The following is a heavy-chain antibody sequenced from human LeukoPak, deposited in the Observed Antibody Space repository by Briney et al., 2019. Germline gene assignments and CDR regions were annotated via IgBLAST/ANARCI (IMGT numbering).Heavy chain of an antibody. Sequence: ASGPTLVKPTQTLTLTCTFSGFSLSPSGVGVGWIPQPPGKALEWLALIYWDDDKRYSPSLKSRLTITKDTSKNQVVLTMTNMDPVDTATYYCVVTMVRGVIAPFDYWGQGTLVTVSS. CDR3: VVTMVRGVIAPFDY. CDR1: GFSLSPSGVG. V-gene: IGHV2-5*02. D-gene: IGHD3-10*01. J-gene: IGHJ4*02. CDR2: IYWDDDK.